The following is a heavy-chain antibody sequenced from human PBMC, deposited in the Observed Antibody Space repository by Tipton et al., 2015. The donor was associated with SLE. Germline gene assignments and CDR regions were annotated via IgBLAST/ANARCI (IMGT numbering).Heavy chain of an antibody. CDR2: IYSRGST. CDR1: GSSITNGYY. CDR3: ARRSGDFWSGYTYYFDY. D-gene: IGHD3-3*01. Sequence: TLSLTCAVSGSSITNGYYWGWIRQPPGKGLEWIGSIYSRGSTNSNLSLKSRVTISADTPKNHFSLMLSSVTAADTAVYYCARRSGDFWSGYTYYFDYWGQGTLVTVSS. V-gene: IGHV4-38-2*01. J-gene: IGHJ4*02.